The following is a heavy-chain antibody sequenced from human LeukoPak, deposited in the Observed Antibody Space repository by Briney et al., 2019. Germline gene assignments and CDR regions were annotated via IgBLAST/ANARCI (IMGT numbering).Heavy chain of an antibody. J-gene: IGHJ4*02. V-gene: IGHV4-59*01. D-gene: IGHD3-9*01. CDR2: IYYSGST. CDR3: ARNYDILTGYYKWSH. CDR1: GGSIRSYY. Sequence: PSETLSLTCTVSGGSIRSYYWSWIRQPPGKGLEWIGDIYYSGSTNYNPSLKSRDTISVDTSKNQFSLKLSSVTAAGTAVYYCARNYDILTGYYKWSHWGQGTLVTVSS.